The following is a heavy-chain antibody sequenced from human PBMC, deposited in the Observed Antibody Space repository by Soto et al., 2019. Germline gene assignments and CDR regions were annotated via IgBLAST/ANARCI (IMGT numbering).Heavy chain of an antibody. CDR1: GYTFTSYG. CDR2: ISAHNGNT. V-gene: IGHV1-18*01. Sequence: GASVKVSCKASGYTFTSYGISWVRQAPGQGLEWMGWISAHNGNTNYAQKLQGRVTMTTDTSTSTAYMELRSLRSDDTAVYYCARDWDDYDSSGYLGGGIDVWGQGTTVTVSS. CDR3: ARDWDDYDSSGYLGGGIDV. D-gene: IGHD3-22*01. J-gene: IGHJ6*02.